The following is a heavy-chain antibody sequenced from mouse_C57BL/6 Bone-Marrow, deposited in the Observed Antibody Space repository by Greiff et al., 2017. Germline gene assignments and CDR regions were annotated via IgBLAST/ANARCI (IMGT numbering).Heavy chain of an antibody. Sequence: LQLQESGPGLVAPSQSLSITCTVSGFSLTSYAISWVRQPPGKGLAWLGVIWTGGGTHYNSALQSRLSISKDNAKSQVFLKMNRLQTYDTARYYCARKRGEGYFYYWGQGTTLTVSS. D-gene: IGHD2-13*01. V-gene: IGHV2-9-1*01. CDR1: GFSLTSYA. J-gene: IGHJ2*01. CDR2: IWTGGGT. CDR3: ARKRGEGYFYY.